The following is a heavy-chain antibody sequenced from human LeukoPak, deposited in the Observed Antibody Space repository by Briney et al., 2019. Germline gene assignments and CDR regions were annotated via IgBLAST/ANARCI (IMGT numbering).Heavy chain of an antibody. CDR1: GGSFSGYY. CDR3: ARDNTWSSSSFDY. V-gene: IGHV4-34*01. Sequence: SETLSLTCAVYGGSFSGYYWSWIRQPPGKGLEWIGEINHNGSTNYNPSLKSRVTISVDTSKNQFSLKLSSVTAADTAVYYCARDNTWSSSSFDYWGQGTLVTVSS. J-gene: IGHJ4*02. D-gene: IGHD6-6*01. CDR2: INHNGST.